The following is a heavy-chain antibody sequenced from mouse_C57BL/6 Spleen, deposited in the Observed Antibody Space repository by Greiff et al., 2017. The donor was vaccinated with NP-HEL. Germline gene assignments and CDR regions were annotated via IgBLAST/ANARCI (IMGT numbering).Heavy chain of an antibody. CDR2: IYPRSGNT. J-gene: IGHJ4*01. CDR1: GYTFTSYG. CDR3: AREAYYDYDGGAMDY. V-gene: IGHV1-81*01. D-gene: IGHD2-4*01. Sequence: VQLQQSGAELARPGASVKLSCKASGYTFTSYGISWVKQRTGQGLEWIGEIYPRSGNTYYNEKFKGKATLTADKSSSTAYMELRSLTSEDSAVYFCAREAYYDYDGGAMDYWGQGTSVTVSS.